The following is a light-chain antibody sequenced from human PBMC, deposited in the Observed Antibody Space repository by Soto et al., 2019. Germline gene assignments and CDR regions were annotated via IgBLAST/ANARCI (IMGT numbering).Light chain of an antibody. J-gene: IGKJ4*01. Sequence: DIVMTQSPDSLSVSLGERATINCKSSQSVLSSSNNKNALAWYQQKPGQPPKVVIYWASTRGSGVPDRFSGSGCGTDFTLPISSLQAEDVAVYYCQHYYSSPLTFGGGTKVEIK. CDR2: WAS. CDR3: QHYYSSPLT. CDR1: QSVLSSSNNKNA. V-gene: IGKV4-1*01.